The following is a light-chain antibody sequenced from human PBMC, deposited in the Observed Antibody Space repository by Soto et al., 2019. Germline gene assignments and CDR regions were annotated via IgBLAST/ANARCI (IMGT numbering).Light chain of an antibody. J-gene: IGKJ1*01. Sequence: EIVLTQSPGTLSLSPGERATLSCRASQSVTSSYLAWYQQRPGQAPRLLIYGASSRATGVPDRFSGSGSGTDFTLTSSRLEPDDFGMYYCQQYGSSWTFGQGTKVEFK. CDR2: GAS. CDR3: QQYGSSWT. V-gene: IGKV3-20*01. CDR1: QSVTSSY.